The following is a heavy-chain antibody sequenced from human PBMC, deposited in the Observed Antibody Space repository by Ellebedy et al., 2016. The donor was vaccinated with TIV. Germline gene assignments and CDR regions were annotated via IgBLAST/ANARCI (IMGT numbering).Heavy chain of an antibody. Sequence: AASVKVSCKASGYTFTTYAMHCVRQAPGQRLEWMGWINAGNGNTKYSQKFQGRVTITRDTSASTAYMELSSLRSEDTAVYYCARGFCSGGSCSRGFDYWGQGTLVTVSS. CDR1: GYTFTTYA. D-gene: IGHD2-15*01. V-gene: IGHV1-3*01. CDR2: INAGNGNT. CDR3: ARGFCSGGSCSRGFDY. J-gene: IGHJ4*02.